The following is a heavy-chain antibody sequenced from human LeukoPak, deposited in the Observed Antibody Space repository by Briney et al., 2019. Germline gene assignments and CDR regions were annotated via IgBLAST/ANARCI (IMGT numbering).Heavy chain of an antibody. J-gene: IGHJ3*02. CDR1: GDSISSGDYY. V-gene: IGHV4-61*02. D-gene: IGHD3-22*01. CDR2: ISSSGST. Sequence: TSETLSLTCTVSGDSISSGDYYWSWIRQPAGKGLEWIGRISSSGSTNYNPSLKSRVTISVGTSKNQSSLKLSSVTAADTAVYFCARGPYSYDSSGAFDIWGQGTMVTVSS. CDR3: ARGPYSYDSSGAFDI.